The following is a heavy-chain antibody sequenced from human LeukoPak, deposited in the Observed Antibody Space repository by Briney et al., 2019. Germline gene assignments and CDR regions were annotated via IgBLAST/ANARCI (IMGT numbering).Heavy chain of an antibody. J-gene: IGHJ4*02. CDR1: GFTFSSYA. Sequence: GGSLRLSCAASGFTFSSYAMHWVRQAPGKGLEWVAVISYDGSNKYYAGSVKGRFTISRDNSKNTLYLQMNSLRAEDTAVYYCARLYYDSSGYYRLDYWGQGTLVTVSS. CDR3: ARLYYDSSGYYRLDY. CDR2: ISYDGSNK. V-gene: IGHV3-30*04. D-gene: IGHD3-22*01.